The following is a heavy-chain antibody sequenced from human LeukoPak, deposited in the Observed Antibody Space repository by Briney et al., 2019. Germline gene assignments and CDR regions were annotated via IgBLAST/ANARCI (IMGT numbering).Heavy chain of an antibody. Sequence: SGGSLRLSCAASGFTFSTYAMSWVRQAPGKGLEWVSHISVSGGSTQYADSVKGRFTISRDNSKNTLYLQMNSLRAEDTAVYYCAKVAIEKWYWYYFDYWGQGALVTVSS. CDR1: GFTFSTYA. CDR3: AKVAIEKWYWYYFDY. D-gene: IGHD2-8*02. CDR2: ISVSGGST. J-gene: IGHJ4*02. V-gene: IGHV3-23*01.